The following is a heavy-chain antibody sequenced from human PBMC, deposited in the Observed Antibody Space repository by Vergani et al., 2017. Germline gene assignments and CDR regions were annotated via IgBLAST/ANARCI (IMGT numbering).Heavy chain of an antibody. CDR1: GGSISSYY. CDR3: ARDYGDYFDY. Sequence: QVQLQESGPGLVKPSETLSLTCTVSGGSISSYYWSWIRQPPGKGLEWIGYIYYSGSTNYNPSLKIRVTISVDTSKNQFSLKLSSVTAADTAVYYCARDYGDYFDYWGQGTLVTVSS. CDR2: IYYSGST. D-gene: IGHD4-17*01. V-gene: IGHV4-59*01. J-gene: IGHJ4*02.